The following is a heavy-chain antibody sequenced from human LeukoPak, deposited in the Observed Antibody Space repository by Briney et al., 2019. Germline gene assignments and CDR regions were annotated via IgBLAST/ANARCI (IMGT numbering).Heavy chain of an antibody. CDR1: GFTFSSHG. J-gene: IGHJ4*02. CDR2: IWYDGSDK. CDR3: ARDRVLHYFDY. V-gene: IGHV3-33*01. D-gene: IGHD3-16*01. Sequence: GGSLRLSCAASGFTFSSHGMHWVRQAPGKGLEWVAVIWYDGSDKYYADSVKGRFTISRGNSKNTLYLQMTSLRADGTAVYYCARDRVLHYFDYWGQGALVTVSS.